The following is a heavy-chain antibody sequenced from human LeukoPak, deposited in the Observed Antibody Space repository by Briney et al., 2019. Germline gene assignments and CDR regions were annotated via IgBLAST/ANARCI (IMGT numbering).Heavy chain of an antibody. CDR2: IIPIFGTA. Sequence: GASVKVSCKASGGTFSSYATSWVRQAPGQGLEWMGGIIPIFGTANYAQKFQGRVTITADKSTSTAYMELSSLRSEDTAVYYCARARYSSSWYYFDYWGQGTLVTVSS. CDR3: ARARYSSSWYYFDY. J-gene: IGHJ4*02. CDR1: GGTFSSYA. V-gene: IGHV1-69*06. D-gene: IGHD6-13*01.